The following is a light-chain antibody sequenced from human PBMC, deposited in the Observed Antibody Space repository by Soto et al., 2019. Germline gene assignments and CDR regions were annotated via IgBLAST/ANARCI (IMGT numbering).Light chain of an antibody. CDR3: QQYTDWRMYT. V-gene: IGKV3-15*01. CDR1: QSVSTT. J-gene: IGKJ2*01. CDR2: GAS. Sequence: EIVLTQSPATLSVSPGESATLSCWATQSVSTTLAWYQQKPGQAPRRLIYGASTPAPGVPARFSGSGFGTTFPLTISSLQSEDVAVYYCQQYTDWRMYTFGQGNKLEI.